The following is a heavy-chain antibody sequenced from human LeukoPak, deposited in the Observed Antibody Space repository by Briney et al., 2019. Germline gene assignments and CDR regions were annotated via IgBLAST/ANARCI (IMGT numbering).Heavy chain of an antibody. CDR3: ARGRYYYGSGSYSDY. D-gene: IGHD3-10*01. Sequence: SETLSLTCAVSGGSFSGYYWSWIRQPPGKGLEWIGEINNSGSTNYNPSLKSRVTISVDTSKNQFSLKLSSVTAADTAVYYCARGRYYYGSGSYSDYWGQGTLVTVSS. CDR1: GGSFSGYY. J-gene: IGHJ4*02. CDR2: INNSGST. V-gene: IGHV4-34*01.